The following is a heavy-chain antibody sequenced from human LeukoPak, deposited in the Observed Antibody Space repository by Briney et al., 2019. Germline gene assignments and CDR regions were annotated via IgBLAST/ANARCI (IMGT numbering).Heavy chain of an antibody. CDR3: ARVVVTKGYYFDY. CDR1: GGSISSYY. D-gene: IGHD3-22*01. J-gene: IGHJ4*02. Sequence: SETLSLTCTVSGGSISSYYWSWIRQPPGKGLEWIGYIYYSGSTNYNPSLKSRVTISVDTSKNQFSLKLSSVTAADTAVYYCARVVVTKGYYFDYWGQGTLVTVSS. CDR2: IYYSGST. V-gene: IGHV4-59*01.